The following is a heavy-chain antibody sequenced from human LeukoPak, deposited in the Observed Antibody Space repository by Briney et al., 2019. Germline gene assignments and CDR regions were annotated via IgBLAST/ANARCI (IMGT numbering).Heavy chain of an antibody. CDR1: GYTFTGYY. CDR2: INPNSGDT. D-gene: IGHD6-19*01. J-gene: IGHJ4*02. Sequence: APVKVSCKASGYTFTGYYVHWVRQAPGHGLEWMGWINPNSGDTDHAQNFQGRVTMTRDTSISTAYMELRRLRSDDTAVYYCARGSGWPHYYLDYWGQGTLFTASS. CDR3: ARGSGWPHYYLDY. V-gene: IGHV1-2*02.